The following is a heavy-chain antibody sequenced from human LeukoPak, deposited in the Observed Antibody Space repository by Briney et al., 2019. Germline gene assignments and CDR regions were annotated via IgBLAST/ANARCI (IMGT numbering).Heavy chain of an antibody. Sequence: SETRSLTCTVSGGSISSYYWSWIRQPPGKGLEWIGYIYYSGSTNYNPSLKSRVTISVDTSKNQFSLKLSSVTAADTAVYYCARAIVGATFAYFDYWGQGTLVTVSS. CDR2: IYYSGST. J-gene: IGHJ4*02. D-gene: IGHD1-26*01. CDR3: ARAIVGATFAYFDY. CDR1: GGSISSYY. V-gene: IGHV4-59*01.